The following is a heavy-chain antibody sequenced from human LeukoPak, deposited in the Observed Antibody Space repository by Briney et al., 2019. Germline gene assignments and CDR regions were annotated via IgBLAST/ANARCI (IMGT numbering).Heavy chain of an antibody. V-gene: IGHV1-18*01. D-gene: IGHD2-15*01. J-gene: IGHJ4*02. Sequence: ASVKVSCKASGYTFTSYGISWVRQAPGQGLEWMGWISAYNGNTNYAQKLQGRVTMTTDTSTSTAYMELRSLRSDDTAVYYCARSKRYCSGGSCYSFDYWGQGTLVTVSS. CDR3: ARSKRYCSGGSCYSFDY. CDR1: GYTFTSYG. CDR2: ISAYNGNT.